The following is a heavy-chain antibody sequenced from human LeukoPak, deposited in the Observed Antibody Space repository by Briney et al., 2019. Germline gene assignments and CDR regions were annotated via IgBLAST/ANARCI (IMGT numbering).Heavy chain of an antibody. CDR1: GYTLTELS. D-gene: IGHD1-20*01. CDR2: FDPEDGET. V-gene: IGHV1-24*01. Sequence: ASVKVSCKVSGYTLTELSMHWVRQDPGKGLEWMGGFDPEDGETIYAQKFQGRVTMTEDTSTDTAYMELSSLRSEDTAVYYCATVCITGTTRAFDIWGQGTMVTVSS. J-gene: IGHJ3*02. CDR3: ATVCITGTTRAFDI.